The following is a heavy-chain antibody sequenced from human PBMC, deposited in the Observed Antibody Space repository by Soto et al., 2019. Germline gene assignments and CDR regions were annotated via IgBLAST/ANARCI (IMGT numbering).Heavy chain of an antibody. CDR2: LYYSGST. J-gene: IGHJ6*02. V-gene: IGHV4-59*02. CDR1: GGYVTSYY. D-gene: IGHD4-4*01. CDR3: ARGTDYTQIASYHYGLDV. Sequence: PSETLSLTCTVSGGYVTSYYWSWIRQPPGKGMEWIGYLYYSGSTSYNPSLKSRVTMSVDMSKNQFSLTLTSVTAADTAVYYCARGTDYTQIASYHYGLDVWGQGTTVTVSS.